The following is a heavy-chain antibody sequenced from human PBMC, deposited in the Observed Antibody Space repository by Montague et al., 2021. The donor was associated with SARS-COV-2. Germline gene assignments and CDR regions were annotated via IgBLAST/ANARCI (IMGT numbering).Heavy chain of an antibody. V-gene: IGHV4-59*08. Sequence: SETLSLTCTVSAGSINNHCWSWIRQTPGKELEWIAYVYFSGTASYNPSLKSRVTISVDTSRNQFSLQLTSVTAADTAVYYRARRPSSGWSFDYWGQGTQVSVSS. D-gene: IGHD6-19*01. CDR2: VYFSGTA. CDR3: ARRPSSGWSFDY. J-gene: IGHJ4*02. CDR1: AGSINNHC.